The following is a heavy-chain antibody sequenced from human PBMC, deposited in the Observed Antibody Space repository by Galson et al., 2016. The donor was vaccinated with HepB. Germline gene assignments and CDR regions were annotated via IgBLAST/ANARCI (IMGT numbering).Heavy chain of an antibody. Sequence: SLRLSCAASGFTFSSYAMSWVRQAPGKGLEWVSALSGLSDSKDYADPVKGRFTVSRDNAKDTLYLQMNGLRAEDPAVYFCAKDAHYGSGFPTWGYFENWGRGTLVTVSS. J-gene: IGHJ4*02. D-gene: IGHD3-3*02. CDR2: LSGLSDSK. V-gene: IGHV3-23*01. CDR1: GFTFSSYA. CDR3: AKDAHYGSGFPTWGYFEN.